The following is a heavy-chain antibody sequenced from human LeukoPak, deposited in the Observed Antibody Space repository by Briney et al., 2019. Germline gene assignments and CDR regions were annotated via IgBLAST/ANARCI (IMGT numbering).Heavy chain of an antibody. CDR2: IKNRGDGGTT. J-gene: IGHJ5*02. CDR3: TTDALVPAAISNNWFDP. V-gene: IGHV3-15*01. D-gene: IGHD2-2*01. CDR1: RFTFSNFW. Sequence: GGSLRLSCVASRFTFSNFWMSWVRQAPGKGLEWVGRIKNRGDGGTTDYAAPVKGRFTISRDDSKNTLYLQMNSLKTEDTAVYYCTTDALVPAAISNNWFDPWGQGTLVTVSS.